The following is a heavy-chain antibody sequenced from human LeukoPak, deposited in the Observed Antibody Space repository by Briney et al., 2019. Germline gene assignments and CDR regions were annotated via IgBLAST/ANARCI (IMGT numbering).Heavy chain of an antibody. V-gene: IGHV4-39*07. J-gene: IGHJ5*02. CDR1: GDSIDSVSYY. D-gene: IGHD3-9*01. Sequence: NSSETLSLTCSVSGDSIDSVSYYWGWIRQPPGKGPEWIASIDYSGRTFYNPSLMSRVTMSVDTSNNEFSLNLTSVAAADTAVYYCATEFYDFLSGESWFDPWGQGALVTVS. CDR2: IDYSGRT. CDR3: ATEFYDFLSGESWFDP.